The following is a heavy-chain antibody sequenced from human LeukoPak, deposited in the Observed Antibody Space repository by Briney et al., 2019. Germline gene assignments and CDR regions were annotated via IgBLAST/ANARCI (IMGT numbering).Heavy chain of an antibody. J-gene: IGHJ6*03. CDR3: AKDCDGGGSCYFDV. Sequence: NPGGSLRLSCAPSGFTLSCYVMRWVRPAPGKGLEWVSAISGSGGSPYYEHSVKGRFPIFRDNSKNTLYLQMNSLRAEDTAVYYCAKDCDGGGSCYFDVWGKGTTVTVSS. CDR2: ISGSGGSP. CDR1: GFTLSCYV. V-gene: IGHV3-23*01. D-gene: IGHD2-15*01.